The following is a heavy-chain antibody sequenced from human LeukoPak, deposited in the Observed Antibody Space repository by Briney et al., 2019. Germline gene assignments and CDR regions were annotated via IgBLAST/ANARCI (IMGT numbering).Heavy chain of an antibody. D-gene: IGHD6-19*01. J-gene: IGHJ3*02. CDR2: ISAYNGNT. V-gene: IGHV1-18*01. CDR1: GYSFSNYG. CDR3: ARDSGGDSSGWLDDAFDI. Sequence: ASVKVSCKASGYSFSNYGISWVRQVPGQGLEWMGWISAYNGNTNYAQKFQGRVTMTRDTSTSTVYMELRSLRSDDTAVYYCARDSGGDSSGWLDDAFDIWGQGTMVTVSS.